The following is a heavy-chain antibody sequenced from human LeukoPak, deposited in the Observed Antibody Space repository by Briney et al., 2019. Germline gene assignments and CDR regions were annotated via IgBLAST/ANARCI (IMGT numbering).Heavy chain of an antibody. J-gene: IGHJ6*02. CDR2: ISAYNGNT. V-gene: IGHV1-18*01. CDR1: GYTFTSYG. Sequence: WASVKVSCKASGYTFTSYGISWVRQAPGQGLEWMGWISAYNGNTNYAQKLQGRVTMTTDTSTSTAYMELRSLRSDDTAVYYCARAQGGGYYSDGMDVWGQGTTVTVSS. CDR3: ARAQGGGYYSDGMDV. D-gene: IGHD3-16*01.